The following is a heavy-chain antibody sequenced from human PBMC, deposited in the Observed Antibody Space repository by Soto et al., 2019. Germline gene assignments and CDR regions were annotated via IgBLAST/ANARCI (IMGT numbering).Heavy chain of an antibody. CDR1: GYTFTSYY. D-gene: IGHD4-17*01. J-gene: IGHJ4*02. V-gene: IGHV1-46*01. CDR3: AVPSVYGDYRSFDC. CDR2: INPSGGST. Sequence: QVQLVQSGAEVKKPGASVKVSCKASGYTFTSYYMHWVRQAPGQGLEWMGIINPSGGSTSYAQKFQGSVTMTTDTYTSTVYMELSSLRSEDTVVYYCAVPSVYGDYRSFDCLGQGTQVIVSS.